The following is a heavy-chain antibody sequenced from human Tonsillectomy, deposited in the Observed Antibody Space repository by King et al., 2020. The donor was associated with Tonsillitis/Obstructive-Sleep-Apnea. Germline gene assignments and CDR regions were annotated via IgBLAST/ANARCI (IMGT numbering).Heavy chain of an antibody. J-gene: IGHJ2*01. CDR3: ARNPCFGTNFSRAWYFDR. CDR1: GGSISSSNW. CDR2: IYHSGST. Sequence: QLQESGPGLVTPSGTLSLTCAVSGGSISSSNWWSWVRQPPGKGLEWIGEIYHSGSTNYSPSLKSRLTISVDKSKKHFSLNLSSATAADTAVYYCARNPCFGTNFSRAWYFDRWGRGTLVTVSS. D-gene: IGHD2-2*01. V-gene: IGHV4-4*02.